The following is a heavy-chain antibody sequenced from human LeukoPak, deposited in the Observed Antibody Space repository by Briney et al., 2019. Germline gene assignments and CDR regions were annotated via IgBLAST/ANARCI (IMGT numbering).Heavy chain of an antibody. J-gene: IGHJ6*02. Sequence: GGSLRLSCAASGFTIGPYAMYWVRQGPGRGLEWVSVIRADGSGTFYADSVRGRFTTSRDNSKNSLYLQMNSLTSEDTALYYCATWAFYHNLDVWGQGTTVIVSS. D-gene: IGHD2/OR15-2a*01. CDR3: ATWAFYHNLDV. V-gene: IGHV3-43*02. CDR2: IRADGSGT. CDR1: GFTIGPYA.